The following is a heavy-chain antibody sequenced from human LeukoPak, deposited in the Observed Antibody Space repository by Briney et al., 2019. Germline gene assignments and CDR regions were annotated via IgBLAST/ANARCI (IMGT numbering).Heavy chain of an antibody. J-gene: IGHJ6*02. V-gene: IGHV3-21*01. CDR3: ARPDEDYYGMDV. Sequence: GGSLILSCAASGFTFSSYSMNWVRQAPGKGLEWVSSISSSSSYIYYADSVKGRFTISRDNAKNSLYLQMNSLRAEDTAVYYCARPDEDYYGMDVWGQGTTVTVSS. CDR1: GFTFSSYS. CDR2: ISSSSSYI.